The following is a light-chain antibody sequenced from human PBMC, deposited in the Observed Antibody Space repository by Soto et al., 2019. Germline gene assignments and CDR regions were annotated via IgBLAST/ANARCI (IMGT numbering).Light chain of an antibody. J-gene: IGKJ5*01. CDR2: DAS. V-gene: IGKV3-11*01. CDR1: QSVSSY. Sequence: EIVLTQSPATLSLSPGERATLSCRASQSVSSYLAWYQQKPGQAPRLLIYDASNRDPGIPARFSGSGSGTEFTLTISSLEPEDFAVYYCQQRYNWPPTFGQGTRLEIK. CDR3: QQRYNWPPT.